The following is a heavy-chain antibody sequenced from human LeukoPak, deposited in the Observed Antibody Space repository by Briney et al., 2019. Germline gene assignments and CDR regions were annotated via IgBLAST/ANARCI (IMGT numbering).Heavy chain of an antibody. Sequence: GSVKVSCKVSGYTLTELSMHWVRQAPGKGLEWMGGFDPEDGETIYAQKFQGRVTMTEDTSTDTAYMELSSLRSEDTAVYYCATRSGYDKYYFDYWGQGTLVTVSS. V-gene: IGHV1-24*01. D-gene: IGHD5-12*01. J-gene: IGHJ4*02. CDR2: FDPEDGET. CDR3: ATRSGYDKYYFDY. CDR1: GYTLTELS.